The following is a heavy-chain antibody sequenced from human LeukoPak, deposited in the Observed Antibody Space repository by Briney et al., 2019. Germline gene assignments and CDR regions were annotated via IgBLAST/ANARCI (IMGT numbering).Heavy chain of an antibody. D-gene: IGHD2-2*01. CDR3: AKKGGIVVVPAAPYYFDY. CDR2: ISYDGSNK. Sequence: PGRSLRLSCADSGFTFSRYAMHWVRQAPGKGLEWVAVISYDGSNKFYADSVKGRLAISRDNSKNTLYLQMNSLRTEDTAVYYCAKKGGIVVVPAAPYYFDYWGQGTLVTVSS. J-gene: IGHJ4*02. CDR1: GFTFSRYA. V-gene: IGHV3-30*18.